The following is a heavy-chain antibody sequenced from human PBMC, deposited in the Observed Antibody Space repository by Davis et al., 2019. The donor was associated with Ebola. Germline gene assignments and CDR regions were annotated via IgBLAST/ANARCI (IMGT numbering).Heavy chain of an antibody. J-gene: IGHJ6*04. CDR1: GYTFTSYG. D-gene: IGHD6-13*01. V-gene: IGHV1-69*13. CDR3: ARGLYSSSWDNFYFYTMDV. Sequence: SVKVSCKASGYTFTSYGISWVRQAPGPGLEWMGGIITIFGTSNYAQKFQGRVTITADQSTNTAYMELSSLSSEDTAVYYCARGLYSSSWDNFYFYTMDVWGTGTTVTVSS. CDR2: IITIFGTS.